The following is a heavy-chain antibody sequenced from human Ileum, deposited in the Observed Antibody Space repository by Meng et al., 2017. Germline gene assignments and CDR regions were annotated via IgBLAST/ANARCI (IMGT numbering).Heavy chain of an antibody. CDR1: GYTFSNYA. V-gene: IGHV1-3*01. D-gene: IGHD2-2*01. J-gene: IGHJ4*02. Sequence: QVHLVQSGAEVKKAGASVKVSCQASGYTFSNYAIHWVRQAPGQRLEWMGWINAGDGTTKYSEKFQGRVSITRDTSASTGYMELSSLTSEDTAVYHCARSYCSSTSCQYYFDYWGQGTLVTVSS. CDR3: ARSYCSSTSCQYYFDY. CDR2: INAGDGTT.